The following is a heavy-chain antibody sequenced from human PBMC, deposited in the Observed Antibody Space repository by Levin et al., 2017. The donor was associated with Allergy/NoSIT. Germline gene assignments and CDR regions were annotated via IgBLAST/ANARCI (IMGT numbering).Heavy chain of an antibody. V-gene: IGHV3-66*02. CDR1: GLTVSYNY. Sequence: RSGGSLRLSCAASGLTVSYNYMHMSWVRQAPGKGLEWVSVLFGGDRTHYADSVKGRFTISRDNSKNTLYLQMNSLRAEDTAVYYCATGPFDYWGQGTVVTVSS. J-gene: IGHJ4*02. CDR2: LFGGDRT. CDR3: ATGPFDY.